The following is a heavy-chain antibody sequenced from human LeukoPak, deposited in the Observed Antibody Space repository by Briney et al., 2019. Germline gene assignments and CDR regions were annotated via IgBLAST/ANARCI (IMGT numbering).Heavy chain of an antibody. Sequence: PGGCLRLSCAASGFTFSSYSMNWVRQAPGKGLEWVSYISRISTSIYYADSVKGRFTVSRDNAENSLSLQMNSLRDEDTAVYYCARGVGYYDSSAYYYDYWGQGTLVTVSS. CDR2: ISRISTSI. CDR3: ARGVGYYDSSAYYYDY. D-gene: IGHD3-22*01. CDR1: GFTFSSYS. J-gene: IGHJ4*02. V-gene: IGHV3-48*02.